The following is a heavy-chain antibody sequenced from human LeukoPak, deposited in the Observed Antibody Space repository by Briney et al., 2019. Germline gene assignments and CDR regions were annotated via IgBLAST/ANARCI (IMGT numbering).Heavy chain of an antibody. Sequence: PGGSLRLSCAASGFTFRNYCMSWVRQAPGKGLEWVAVIYGDGSTYYADSVKGRFTISRDNSKNTLFLQMNSLRAEDTAVYYCAKNLYCGGGSCYPSALGMDVWGQGTTVTVSS. V-gene: IGHV3-23*03. CDR1: GFTFRNYC. CDR2: IYGDGST. D-gene: IGHD2-15*01. J-gene: IGHJ6*02. CDR3: AKNLYCGGGSCYPSALGMDV.